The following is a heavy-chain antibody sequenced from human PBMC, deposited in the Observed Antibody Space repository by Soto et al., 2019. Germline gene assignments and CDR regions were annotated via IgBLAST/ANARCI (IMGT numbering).Heavy chain of an antibody. Sequence: PGESLKISCKGSGYTFTSYWISWVRQMPGKGLEWMGRIDPSDSYTNYSPSFQGHVTISADKSISTAYLQWSSLKASDTAMYYCARHQAKHYYNGMDVWGQGTTVTVSS. CDR1: GYTFTSYW. CDR2: IDPSDSYT. CDR3: ARHQAKHYYNGMDV. J-gene: IGHJ6*02. V-gene: IGHV5-10-1*01.